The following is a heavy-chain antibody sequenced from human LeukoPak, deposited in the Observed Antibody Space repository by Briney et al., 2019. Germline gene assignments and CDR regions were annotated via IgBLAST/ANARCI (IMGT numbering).Heavy chain of an antibody. Sequence: AGRSLRLSCAASGFTFSSYAMHWVRQAPGKGLEWVAVISYDGSNKYYADSVKGRFTISRDNSKNTLYLQMNSLRAEDTAVYYCAKGGPKYCSSTSCYEEFDPWGQGTLVTVSS. D-gene: IGHD2-2*01. V-gene: IGHV3-30-3*01. CDR3: AKGGPKYCSSTSCYEEFDP. CDR1: GFTFSSYA. CDR2: ISYDGSNK. J-gene: IGHJ5*02.